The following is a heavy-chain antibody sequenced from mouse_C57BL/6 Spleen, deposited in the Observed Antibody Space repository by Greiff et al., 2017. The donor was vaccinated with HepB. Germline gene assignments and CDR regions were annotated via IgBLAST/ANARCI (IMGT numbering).Heavy chain of an antibody. D-gene: IGHD2-3*01. J-gene: IGHJ2*01. Sequence: EVQGVESGPELVKPGASVKISCKASGYSFTGYYMNWVKQSPEKSLEWIGEINPSTGGTTYNQKFKAKSTLTVDKSSSTAYMQLKSLTSEDSAVYDCARRYYDGYYDDWGQGTTLTVSS. CDR3: ARRYYDGYYDD. CDR1: GYSFTGYY. V-gene: IGHV1-42*01. CDR2: INPSTGGT.